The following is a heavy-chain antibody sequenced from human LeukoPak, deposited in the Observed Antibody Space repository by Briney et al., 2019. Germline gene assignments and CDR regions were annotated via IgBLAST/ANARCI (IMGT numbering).Heavy chain of an antibody. J-gene: IGHJ3*02. CDR3: ATPIVVVVAAGGRDAFDI. D-gene: IGHD2-15*01. CDR1: GFTFSSYA. V-gene: IGHV3-23*01. CDR2: ISGSGGST. Sequence: PGGSLRLSCAASGFTFSSYAMSWVRQAPGKGLEWVSAISGSGGSTYYADSVKGRFTISRDNAKNSLYLQMNSLRAEDTAVYYCATPIVVVVAAGGRDAFDIWGQGTMVTVSS.